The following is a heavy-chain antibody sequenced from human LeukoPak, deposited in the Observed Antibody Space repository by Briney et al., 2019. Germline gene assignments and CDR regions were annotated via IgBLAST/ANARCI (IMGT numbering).Heavy chain of an antibody. CDR2: IYYRGST. Sequence: PSETLSLTCTVSGGSISSYIYYWGWIRQPPGKGLQWLGSIYYRGSTHYNPSLKSRVTISIDTSKNQFFLNLRSVTAADTAVYYCARLPTSMVAAPFDYWGQGTLVTVSS. J-gene: IGHJ4*02. D-gene: IGHD5-18*01. V-gene: IGHV4-39*07. CDR3: ARLPTSMVAAPFDY. CDR1: GGSISSYIYY.